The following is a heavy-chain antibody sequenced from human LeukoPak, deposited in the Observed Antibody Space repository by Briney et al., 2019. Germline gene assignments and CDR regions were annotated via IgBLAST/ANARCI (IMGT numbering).Heavy chain of an antibody. D-gene: IGHD3-3*02. V-gene: IGHV4-4*07. Sequence: SETLSLTCTVSGGSISSYYWSWIRQPPGKGLEWIGRIYTSGSTNYNPSLKSRVTMSVDTSKNQFSLKLSSVTAADTAVYYCARASIFGVVIDAFDIWGQGTMVTVSS. J-gene: IGHJ3*02. CDR3: ARASIFGVVIDAFDI. CDR1: GGSISSYY. CDR2: IYTSGST.